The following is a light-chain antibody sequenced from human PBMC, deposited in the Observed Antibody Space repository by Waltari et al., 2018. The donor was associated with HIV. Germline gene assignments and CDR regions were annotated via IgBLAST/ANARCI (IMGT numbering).Light chain of an antibody. V-gene: IGKV3-11*01. J-gene: IGKJ1*01. CDR1: QSVNYY. Sequence: EIVLTQSPATLSLSPGERATLSCRASQSVNYYLVWYQQKPGQAPRLRIYEASKWATGIPARFSGSGSGTDFTLTISSLEPEDFAVYYCQHRYNWPRTFGQGTKVEIK. CDR2: EAS. CDR3: QHRYNWPRT.